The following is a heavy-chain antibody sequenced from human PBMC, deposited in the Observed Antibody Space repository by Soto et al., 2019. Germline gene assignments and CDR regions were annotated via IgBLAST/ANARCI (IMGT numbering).Heavy chain of an antibody. CDR3: ARGGYSYGDY. V-gene: IGHV4-59*01. J-gene: IGHJ4*02. CDR1: GGSISSYY. D-gene: IGHD5-18*01. Sequence: LSLTCTVSGGSISSYYWSWIRQPPGKGLEWIGYIYYSGSTNYNPSLKSRVTISVDTSKNQFSLKLSSVTAADTAVYYCARGGYSYGDYWGQGTLVTVSS. CDR2: IYYSGST.